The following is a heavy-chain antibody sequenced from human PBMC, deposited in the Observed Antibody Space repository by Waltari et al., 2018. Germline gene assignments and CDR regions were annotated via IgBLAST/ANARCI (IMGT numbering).Heavy chain of an antibody. CDR1: EFAFSTYW. CDR3: ATYRWLGY. CDR2: INYDGSEK. D-gene: IGHD3-10*01. V-gene: IGHV3-7*03. J-gene: IGHJ4*02. Sequence: EVQLVESGGGLVQPGGSLRLSCEVSEFAFSTYWMTWVRQAPGRGRGWLANINYDGSEKHYVESVKGRFTISRDNARNSLYLQMNSLRAEDTAVYYCATYRWLGYWGQGTLVTVSS.